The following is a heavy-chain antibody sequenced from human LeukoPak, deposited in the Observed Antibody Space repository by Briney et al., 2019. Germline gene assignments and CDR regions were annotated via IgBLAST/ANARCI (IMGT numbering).Heavy chain of an antibody. CDR2: IYPGDSDT. CDR1: GCSCTSYW. CDR3: ARHQDSGFDP. V-gene: IGHV5-51*01. D-gene: IGHD3/OR15-3a*01. Sequence: GGSFKISCEGSGCSCTSYWIGWVRQMPGKGLEWMVIIYPGDSDTRYSPSFQGQVTISADKSISTAYLQWSSLKASDTAMYYCARHQDSGFDPWGQGTLVTVSS. J-gene: IGHJ5*02.